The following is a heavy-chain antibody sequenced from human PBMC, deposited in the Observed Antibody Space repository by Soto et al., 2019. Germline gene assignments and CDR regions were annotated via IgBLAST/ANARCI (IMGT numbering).Heavy chain of an antibody. J-gene: IGHJ2*01. Sequence: QVQLVESGGGVVQPGRSSRLPCAASGFTFSSYGRPWVRQAPGKGLEWVAVIWYDGSNKYYADSVKGRFTISRDNSKNTLYLQMNSLRAEDTAVYYCARVKRYFDWLTYFDLWGRGTLVTVSS. CDR3: ARVKRYFDWLTYFDL. CDR1: GFTFSSYG. D-gene: IGHD3-9*01. CDR2: IWYDGSNK. V-gene: IGHV3-33*01.